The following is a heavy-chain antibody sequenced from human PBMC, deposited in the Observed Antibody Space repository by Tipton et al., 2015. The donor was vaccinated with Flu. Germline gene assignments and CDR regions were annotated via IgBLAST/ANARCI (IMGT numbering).Heavy chain of an antibody. CDR2: ISGYDGDT. CDR1: GYTFSNYG. Sequence: QLVQSGVEVKKPGASVKVSCKASGYTFSNYGITWVRQAPGQGLEWLGWISGYDGDTNYAENLQGRVTMTTDTSTNTAYMELRSLKSDDTAMYYCARDRGSYNIHLEYHYYYGMDVWGQGTTVTVCS. J-gene: IGHJ6*02. D-gene: IGHD1-26*01. CDR3: ARDRGSYNIHLEYHYYYGMDV. V-gene: IGHV1-18*01.